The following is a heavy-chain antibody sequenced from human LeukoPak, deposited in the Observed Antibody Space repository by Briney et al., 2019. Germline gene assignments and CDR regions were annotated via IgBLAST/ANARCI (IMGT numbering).Heavy chain of an antibody. CDR3: AKDSQGYSYGYFAFDI. J-gene: IGHJ3*02. Sequence: GGSLRLSCAASGFTFSSYAMSWVRQAPGKGLEWVSAISGSGGSTYYADSVKGRFTISRDNSKNTLYLQMNSLRAEDTPVYYCAKDSQGYSYGYFAFDIWGQGTMVTVSS. V-gene: IGHV3-23*01. CDR1: GFTFSSYA. CDR2: ISGSGGST. D-gene: IGHD5-18*01.